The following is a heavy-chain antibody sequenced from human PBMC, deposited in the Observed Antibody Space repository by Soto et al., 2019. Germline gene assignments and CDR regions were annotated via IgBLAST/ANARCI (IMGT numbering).Heavy chain of an antibody. Sequence: SETLSLACTFSGGSINTFYWSWVRQPAGKGLEWIGRIFSSGSTSFNPSLESRVAMSVDTSKNHFSLNLSSVTAADKAVYYCAREGSYSAYNFAHGIQLWSFDFWGQGALVTVSS. J-gene: IGHJ4*02. D-gene: IGHD5-12*01. CDR1: GGSINTFY. CDR2: IFSSGST. CDR3: AREGSYSAYNFAHGIQLWSFDF. V-gene: IGHV4-4*07.